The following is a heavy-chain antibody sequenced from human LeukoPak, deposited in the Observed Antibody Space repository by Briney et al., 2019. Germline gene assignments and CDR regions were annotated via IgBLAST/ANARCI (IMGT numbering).Heavy chain of an antibody. CDR1: GFTFSSYA. CDR2: ISGSGGST. V-gene: IGHV3-23*01. CDR3: AKDANMITFGGAIADYFDY. Sequence: GGSLRLSCAASGFTFSSYAMSWVRQAPGKGLEWVSAISGSGGSTYYADSVKGRFTISRDNSKNTLYLQMNSLRAEDTAVYYCAKDANMITFGGAIADYFDYWGQGTLVTVSS. D-gene: IGHD3-16*02. J-gene: IGHJ4*02.